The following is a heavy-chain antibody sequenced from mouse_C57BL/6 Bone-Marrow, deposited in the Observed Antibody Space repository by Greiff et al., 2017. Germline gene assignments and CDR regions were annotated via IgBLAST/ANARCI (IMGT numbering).Heavy chain of an antibody. CDR2: ISYDGSN. J-gene: IGHJ3*01. V-gene: IGHV3-6*01. CDR1: GYSITSGYY. D-gene: IGHD1-1*01. CDR3: AREWLYYYWFAY. Sequence: EVQLQESGPGLVKPSQSLSLTCTVTGYSITSGYYWNWIRQFPGNKLEWMGYISYDGSNNYNPSLKNRISITRDTSTNQFFLKLNSVTTEDTATYYCAREWLYYYWFAYWGQGTLVTVSA.